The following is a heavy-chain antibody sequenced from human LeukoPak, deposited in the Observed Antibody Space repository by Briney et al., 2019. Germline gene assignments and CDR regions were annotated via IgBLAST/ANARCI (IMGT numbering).Heavy chain of an antibody. CDR3: ARLSRSLFWFDP. V-gene: IGHV4-59*01. CDR2: IYYSGST. D-gene: IGHD3-10*01. CDR1: SGSITSYY. Sequence: SETLSLTRSVSSGSITSYYWSWLRQPPGKGLEWIGYIYYSGSTNYNPSVKSRVTMSVDTSKNQFSLKLNSVTAADTAVYYCARLSRSLFWFDPWGQGTLVTVSS. J-gene: IGHJ5*02.